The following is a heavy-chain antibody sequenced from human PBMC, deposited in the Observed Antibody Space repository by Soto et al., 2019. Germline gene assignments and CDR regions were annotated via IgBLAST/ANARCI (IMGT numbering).Heavy chain of an antibody. CDR1: GGSISSSNW. J-gene: IGHJ6*02. CDR3: ARAGGYGSGSYPFPLRWDYYYGMVV. V-gene: IGHV4-4*02. CDR2: IYHSGST. D-gene: IGHD3-10*01. Sequence: PSENLSLTCAVSGGSISSSNWWSWFRQPPGKGLEWIGEIYHSGSTNYNPSLKSRVTISVDKSKNQFSLKLSSVTAADTAVYYCARAGGYGSGSYPFPLRWDYYYGMVVWVHGTTV.